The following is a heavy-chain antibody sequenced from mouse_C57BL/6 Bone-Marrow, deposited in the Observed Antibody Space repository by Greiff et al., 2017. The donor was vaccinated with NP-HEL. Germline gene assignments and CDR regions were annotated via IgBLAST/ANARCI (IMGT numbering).Heavy chain of an antibody. CDR3: AREDYGSTFYFDY. Sequence: EVKLMESGGGLVKPGGSLKLSCAASGFTFSSYSMSWVRQTPEKRLEWVATISHGGSYTYYPDNVKGRFTISRDNAKNNLYLQMSHLKSEDTAMYYCAREDYGSTFYFDYWGQGTTLTVSS. J-gene: IGHJ2*01. CDR2: ISHGGSYT. V-gene: IGHV5-4*01. D-gene: IGHD1-1*01. CDR1: GFTFSSYS.